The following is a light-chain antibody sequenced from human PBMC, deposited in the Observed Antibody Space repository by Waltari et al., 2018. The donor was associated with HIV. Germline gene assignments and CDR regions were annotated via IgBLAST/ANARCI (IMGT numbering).Light chain of an antibody. CDR3: QQYGGSLT. V-gene: IGKV3-20*01. Sequence: EIVLTQSPGTLSLSPGERATLSCRASQIVSISYVAWYQQKPGQDPRLLIDGASSRATGIPDRFSGSGSGTVFTLTISRLEPEDFAVYYCQQYGGSLTFGGGTKVEIK. CDR1: QIVSISY. CDR2: GAS. J-gene: IGKJ4*01.